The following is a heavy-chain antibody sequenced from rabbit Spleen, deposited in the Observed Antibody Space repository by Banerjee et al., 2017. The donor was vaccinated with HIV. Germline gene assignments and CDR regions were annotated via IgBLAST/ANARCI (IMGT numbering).Heavy chain of an antibody. J-gene: IGHJ6*01. D-gene: IGHD2-1*01. Sequence: QSLEESGGDLVKPGASLTLTCTASGFDLSSSGYMCWVRQAPGKGPEWIACIGTSRGSTYYASWAKGRFTISKTSSTTVTLQMTSLTAADTATYLCARGTGDGGGGLALWGPGTLVTVS. CDR2: IGTSRGST. V-gene: IGHV1S40*01. CDR3: ARGTGDGGGGLAL. CDR1: GFDLSSSGY.